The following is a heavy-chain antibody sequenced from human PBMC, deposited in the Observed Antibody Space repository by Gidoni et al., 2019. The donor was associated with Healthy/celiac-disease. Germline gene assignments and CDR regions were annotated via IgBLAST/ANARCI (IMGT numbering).Heavy chain of an antibody. Sequence: EVQLVESGGGLVQPGGSLRLSCAASGFTFSSYWMSWVRQAPGKGLEWVANIKQDGSEKYYVDSVKGRFTISRDNDKNSLYLQMNSLRAEDTAVYYCARDISSGYFDYWGQGTLVTVSS. D-gene: IGHD3-22*01. CDR1: GFTFSSYW. CDR2: IKQDGSEK. CDR3: ARDISSGYFDY. V-gene: IGHV3-7*01. J-gene: IGHJ4*02.